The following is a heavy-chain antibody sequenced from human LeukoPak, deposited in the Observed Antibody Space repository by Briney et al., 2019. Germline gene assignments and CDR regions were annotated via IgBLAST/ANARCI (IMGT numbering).Heavy chain of an antibody. V-gene: IGHV1-2*02. CDR1: GYTFIGYY. CDR3: ARLVGLSTTASY. J-gene: IGHJ4*02. Sequence: ASVKVSCTASGYTFIGYYLHWVRQAPGQGLEWMGWINPTSGGTNYAQKFRDRVTMTRDTSINTAYMELSRLTSDDTAVYYCARLVGLSTTASYWGQGTLVIVSS. CDR2: INPTSGGT. D-gene: IGHD5/OR15-5a*01.